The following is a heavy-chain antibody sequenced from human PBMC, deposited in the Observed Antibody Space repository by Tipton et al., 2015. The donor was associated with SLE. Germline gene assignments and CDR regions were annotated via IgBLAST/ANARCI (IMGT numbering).Heavy chain of an antibody. J-gene: IGHJ3*02. CDR1: GGSISSYY. Sequence: GLVKPSETLSLTCTVSGGSISSYYWSWIRQPPGKGLEWIGYIYYSGSTNYNPSLQSRVPISVDTSKNQFSLKLSSVTAADTAVYYCARLDFWSGPPDAFDIWGQGTMVTVSS. CDR3: ARLDFWSGPPDAFDI. CDR2: IYYSGST. V-gene: IGHV4-59*01. D-gene: IGHD3-3*01.